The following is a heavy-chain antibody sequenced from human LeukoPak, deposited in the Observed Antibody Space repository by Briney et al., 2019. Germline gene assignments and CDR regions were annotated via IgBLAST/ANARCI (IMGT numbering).Heavy chain of an antibody. CDR3: ARDSLSTYYYGSGSYFLPDY. Sequence: GGSLRLSCAASGFTFSSYSMNWVRQAPGKGLEWVSSISSSSSYIYYADSVKGRFTISRDNAKNSLYLQTNSLRAEDTAVYYCARDSLSTYYYGSGSYFLPDYWGQGTLVTVSS. CDR2: ISSSSSYI. D-gene: IGHD3-10*01. CDR1: GFTFSSYS. V-gene: IGHV3-21*01. J-gene: IGHJ4*02.